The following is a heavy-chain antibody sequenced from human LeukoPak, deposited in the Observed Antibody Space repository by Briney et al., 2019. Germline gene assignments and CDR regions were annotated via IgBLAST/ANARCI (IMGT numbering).Heavy chain of an antibody. V-gene: IGHV1-46*01. CDR3: ATDGEVASSYGYYYYYMDV. CDR1: GYTFTTNY. Sequence: ASVKVSCKASGYTFTTNYMHWVRQAPGRGLEWMGIINPSGGSTSYAQKFQGRVTMTRDTSTSTVYMELSSLRSEDTAVYYCATDGEVASSYGYYYYYMDVWGKGTTVTVSS. J-gene: IGHJ6*03. CDR2: INPSGGST. D-gene: IGHD5-18*01.